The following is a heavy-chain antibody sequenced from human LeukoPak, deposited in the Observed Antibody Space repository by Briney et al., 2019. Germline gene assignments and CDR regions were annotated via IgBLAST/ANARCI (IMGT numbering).Heavy chain of an antibody. Sequence: GASVKVSCKASGYTFTGYYMHWVRQAPGQGLEWMGWINPNSGGTNYAQKVQGRVTMTRDTSISTAYMELSRLRSDDTAVYYCARDSNYDSSGYDQPPDYWGQGTLVTVSS. V-gene: IGHV1-2*02. J-gene: IGHJ4*02. CDR1: GYTFTGYY. CDR3: ARDSNYDSSGYDQPPDY. CDR2: INPNSGGT. D-gene: IGHD3-22*01.